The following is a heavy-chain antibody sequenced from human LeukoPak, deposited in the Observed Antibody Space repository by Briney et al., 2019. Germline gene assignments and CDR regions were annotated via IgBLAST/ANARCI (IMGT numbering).Heavy chain of an antibody. V-gene: IGHV4-59*12. D-gene: IGHD2-2*01. CDR3: ARDTFVVVPAAYSNWFDP. Sequence: SETLSLTCTVSGGSISSYYWSWIRQPPGKGLEWIGYIYYSGSTNYNPSLKSRVTISVDTSKNQFSLKLSSVTAADTAVYYCARDTFVVVPAAYSNWFDPWGQGTLVTVSS. CDR1: GGSISSYY. J-gene: IGHJ5*02. CDR2: IYYSGST.